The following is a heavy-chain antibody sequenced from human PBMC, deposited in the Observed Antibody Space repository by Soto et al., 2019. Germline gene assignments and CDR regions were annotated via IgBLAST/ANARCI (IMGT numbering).Heavy chain of an antibody. J-gene: IGHJ4*02. V-gene: IGHV1-18*01. CDR2: ISAYNGNT. Sequence: QVQLVQSGAEVKTPGASVKVSCKASGYTFTSYGITWVRQAPGQGLEWMGWISAYNGNTNYAEKLQGRVTMTTDTSTSIAYRELRSLRSDDTAVYYCARDAPTIAAQDDYWGQGTLVTVSS. CDR3: ARDAPTIAAQDDY. D-gene: IGHD6-13*01. CDR1: GYTFTSYG.